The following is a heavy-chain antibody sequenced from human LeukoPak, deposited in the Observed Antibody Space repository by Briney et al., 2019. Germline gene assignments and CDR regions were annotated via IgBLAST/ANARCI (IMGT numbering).Heavy chain of an antibody. V-gene: IGHV5-51*01. Sequence: GESLKISCKGYEYSFTSYWIGWVRQMPGKGLEWMGIIYPGDSDTRYSPSFQGQVTISADKSISTAYLQWSSLKASDTAMYYCARPPFSESSGYSDYWGQGTLVTVSS. J-gene: IGHJ4*02. CDR2: IYPGDSDT. CDR1: EYSFTSYW. D-gene: IGHD3-22*01. CDR3: ARPPFSESSGYSDY.